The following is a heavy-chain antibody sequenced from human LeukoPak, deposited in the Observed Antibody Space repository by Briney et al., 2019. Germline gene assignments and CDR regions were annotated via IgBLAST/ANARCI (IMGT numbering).Heavy chain of an antibody. CDR2: IQYDGTNK. J-gene: IGHJ3*02. CDR1: GFTFSSYG. D-gene: IGHD3-3*01. Sequence: GGSLRLSCAASGFTFSSYGMHWVRQAPGKGLEWVAVIQYDGTNKYYADSVKGRFTISRDNSKNTLYLQMISLRAEDTAVYYCAKDLVSFTIFGVGDIWGQGTMVTVSS. CDR3: AKDLVSFTIFGVGDI. V-gene: IGHV3-30*02.